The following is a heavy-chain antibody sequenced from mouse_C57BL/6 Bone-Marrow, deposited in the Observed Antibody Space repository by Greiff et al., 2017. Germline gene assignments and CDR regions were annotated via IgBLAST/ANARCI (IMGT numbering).Heavy chain of an antibody. Sequence: EVKLQESGGGLVQPGGSLSLSCAASGFTFTDYYMSWVRQPPGKALEWLGFIRNKANGYTTEYSASVKGRFTISRDNSQSILYLQMNALRAEDSATYYCARYDYLYIDYWGQGTTLTVSS. CDR3: ARYDYLYIDY. D-gene: IGHD2-4*01. V-gene: IGHV7-3*01. CDR1: GFTFTDYY. CDR2: IRNKANGYTT. J-gene: IGHJ2*01.